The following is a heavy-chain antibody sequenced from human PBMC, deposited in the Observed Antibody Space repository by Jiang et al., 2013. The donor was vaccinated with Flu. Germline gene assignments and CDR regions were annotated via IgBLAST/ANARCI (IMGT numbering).Heavy chain of an antibody. D-gene: IGHD6-19*01. CDR2: TYYRSKWYS. CDR3: AREAIAVAGKSGFDS. Sequence: QTLSLTCAISGDSVSSNSAAWNWIRQSPSRGLEWLGRTYYRSKWYSDYAVSVRSRITIDPDTSKNQFSLQLNSVTPEDTAVYYCAREAIAVAGKSGFDSWGQGTLFTVSS. V-gene: IGHV6-1*01. J-gene: IGHJ4*02. CDR1: GDSVSSNSAA.